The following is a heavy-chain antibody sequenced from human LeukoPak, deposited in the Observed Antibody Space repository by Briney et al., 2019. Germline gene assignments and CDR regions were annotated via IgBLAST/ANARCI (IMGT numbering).Heavy chain of an antibody. Sequence: SETLSLTCTVSGGSISSHYWSWVRQPPGKGLEWIWYIYYSGSTNYNPSLKSRVTISVDTSKNQFSLKLCSVTAADTAVYYCARATRPGRYDSSGYYGLSWFDPWGQGTLVTVSS. CDR3: ARATRPGRYDSSGYYGLSWFDP. D-gene: IGHD3-22*01. CDR2: IYYSGST. V-gene: IGHV4-59*11. J-gene: IGHJ5*02. CDR1: GGSISSHY.